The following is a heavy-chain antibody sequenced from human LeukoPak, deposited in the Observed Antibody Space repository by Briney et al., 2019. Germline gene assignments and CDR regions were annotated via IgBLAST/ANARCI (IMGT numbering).Heavy chain of an antibody. Sequence: GGSLRLSCAASGFTFSSYAMHWVRQAPGKGLEWVAVISYDGSNKYYADSVKGRFTISRDNSKNTLYLQMSSLRAEDTAVYYCAKEFNRGLPDYWGQGTLVTVPS. D-gene: IGHD2-21*01. CDR3: AKEFNRGLPDY. CDR2: ISYDGSNK. V-gene: IGHV3-30-3*01. CDR1: GFTFSSYA. J-gene: IGHJ4*02.